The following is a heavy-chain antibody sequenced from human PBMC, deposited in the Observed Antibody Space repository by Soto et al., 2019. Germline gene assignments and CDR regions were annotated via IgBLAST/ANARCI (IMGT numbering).Heavy chain of an antibody. Sequence: SETLSLTCAVYGGSFSGYYWSWIRQPPGKGLEWIGEINHSGSTNYNPSLKSRVTISVDTSKNQFSLKLSPVTAADTAVYYCARGRPYYDFWSAPRRGFDYWGQGTLVTVSS. CDR2: INHSGST. CDR1: GGSFSGYY. D-gene: IGHD3-3*01. V-gene: IGHV4-34*01. J-gene: IGHJ4*02. CDR3: ARGRPYYDFWSAPRRGFDY.